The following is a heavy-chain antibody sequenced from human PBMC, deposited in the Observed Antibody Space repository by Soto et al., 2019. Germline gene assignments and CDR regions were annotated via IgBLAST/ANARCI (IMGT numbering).Heavy chain of an antibody. CDR1: GGSISSSSFH. V-gene: IGHV4-39*07. CDR2: IYYSGST. J-gene: IGHJ6*02. CDR3: ARDRTYGDYEIYYYGMDV. Sequence: SETLSLTCTVSGGSISSSSFHWGWIRQPPGKGLEWIGSIYYSGSTYYSPSLKSRVTISVDTSKNQFSLKLSSVTAADTAVYYCARDRTYGDYEIYYYGMDVWGQGTTVTVSS. D-gene: IGHD4-17*01.